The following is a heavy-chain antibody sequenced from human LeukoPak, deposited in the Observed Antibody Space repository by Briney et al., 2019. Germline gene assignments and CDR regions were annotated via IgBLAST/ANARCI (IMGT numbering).Heavy chain of an antibody. V-gene: IGHV3-23*01. D-gene: IGHD3-3*01. Sequence: GGSLRLSCAASGFTFSSYAMGWVRQAPGKGLEWVSGIGGSGGSTYYADSVKGRFTISRDNSKNTVYLQMSSLRGEDTAVYYCARGPTLWSGYSQPNYAYYYIDVWGKGTTVTVSS. CDR3: ARGPTLWSGYSQPNYAYYYIDV. CDR1: GFTFSSYA. CDR2: IGGSGGST. J-gene: IGHJ6*03.